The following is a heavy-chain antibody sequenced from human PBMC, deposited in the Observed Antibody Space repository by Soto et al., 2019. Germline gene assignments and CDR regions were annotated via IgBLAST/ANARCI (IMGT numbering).Heavy chain of an antibody. CDR3: ARLSCSSTSCFYYMDV. CDR1: GFSFSTYW. Sequence: GGSLRLSCGASGFSFSTYWMHWVRQAPGKGLVWVSRINSDGRSTSYADFVKGRFTISRDNAKNTLYLQMNSLRAEDTAVYYCARLSCSSTSCFYYMDVWGKGTTVTVSS. CDR2: INSDGRST. J-gene: IGHJ6*03. D-gene: IGHD2-2*01. V-gene: IGHV3-74*01.